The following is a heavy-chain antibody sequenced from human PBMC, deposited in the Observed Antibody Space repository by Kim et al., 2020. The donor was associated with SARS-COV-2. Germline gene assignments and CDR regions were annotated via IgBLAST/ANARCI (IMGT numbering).Heavy chain of an antibody. V-gene: IGHV5-51*01. CDR1: GYSFSSYW. Sequence: GESLKISCKGSGYSFSSYWIGWVRQMPGTGLEWMGIIYPGDSDTRYSPSFQGQVTISADKSISPAYLQWTSLKASDSAMYYCARQKGITGSYGMDVWGQGTTVTVSS. D-gene: IGHD3-16*01. CDR3: ARQKGITGSYGMDV. J-gene: IGHJ6*02. CDR2: IYPGDSDT.